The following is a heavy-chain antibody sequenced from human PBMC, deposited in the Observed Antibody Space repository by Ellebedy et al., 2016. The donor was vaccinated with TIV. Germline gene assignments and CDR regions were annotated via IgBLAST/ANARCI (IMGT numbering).Heavy chain of an antibody. Sequence: MPSETLSLTCTVSGGSISSSSYYWAWIRQPPGKGLEWIGSVFDSGRSYKPSLESRVSMSVDSSKSQFFLNLRSVTAADTAVYYCARQIGKYCGAAACYSRWFDPWGQGILVTVSS. J-gene: IGHJ5*02. D-gene: IGHD2-15*01. CDR2: VFDSGR. V-gene: IGHV4-39*01. CDR1: GGSISSSSYY. CDR3: ARQIGKYCGAAACYSRWFDP.